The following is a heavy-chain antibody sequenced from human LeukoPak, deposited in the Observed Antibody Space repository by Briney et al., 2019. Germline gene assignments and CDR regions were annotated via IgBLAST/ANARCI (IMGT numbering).Heavy chain of an antibody. Sequence: SETLSLTCTVSGGSISSYYWSWIRQPPGKGLEWIGCIYYSGSTNYNPSLKSRVTISVDTSKNQFSLKLSSVTAADTAVYYCARGRYCSADICSGGDAFDIWGQGTMVSVSS. J-gene: IGHJ3*02. CDR1: GGSISSYY. V-gene: IGHV4-59*12. CDR2: IYYSGST. D-gene: IGHD2-15*01. CDR3: ARGRYCSADICSGGDAFDI.